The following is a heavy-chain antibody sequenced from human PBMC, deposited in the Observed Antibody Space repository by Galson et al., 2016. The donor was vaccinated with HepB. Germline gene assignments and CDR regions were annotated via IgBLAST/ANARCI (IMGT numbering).Heavy chain of an antibody. CDR3: ARTAELSSSGHYLDS. Sequence: SLRLSCAASGFNFNIFAMHWVRQAPGKGLEWVAVLWYDGYYKYYGDSVKGRFTISRDNSENTLYLQMDSLTTEDTAVYYCARTAELSSSGHYLDSWGQGTLVTVSS. V-gene: IGHV3-33*01. CDR1: GFNFNIFA. D-gene: IGHD1-14*01. CDR2: LWYDGYYK. J-gene: IGHJ4*02.